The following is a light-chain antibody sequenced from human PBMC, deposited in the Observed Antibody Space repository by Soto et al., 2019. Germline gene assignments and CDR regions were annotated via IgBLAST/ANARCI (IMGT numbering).Light chain of an antibody. CDR2: DVT. J-gene: IGLJ1*01. CDR1: SSDVGGSHY. CDR3: CSFAGSYTSYV. V-gene: IGLV2-11*01. Sequence: QSALTQPRSVSGSPGQSVTISCTGSSSDVGGSHYVSWYQQHPGKAPKLMIYDVTKRPSGVPDRFSGSKSGNTASLTISGLQAEDGADYYCCSFAGSYTSYVFGTGTKLTVL.